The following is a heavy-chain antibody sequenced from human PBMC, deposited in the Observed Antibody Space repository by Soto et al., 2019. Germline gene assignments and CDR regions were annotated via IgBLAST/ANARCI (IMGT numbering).Heavy chain of an antibody. D-gene: IGHD2-2*01. CDR1: GGTFSSYA. CDR2: IIPIFGTA. V-gene: IGHV1-69*12. J-gene: IGHJ6*02. CDR3: ARHVPAAGYYYGMDV. Sequence: QVQLVQSGAEVKKPGSSVKVSCKASGGTFSSYAISWVRQAPGQGLEWMGGIIPIFGTADYAQKFQGSVTITADESTSTADIELSSLRSENTAVYYCARHVPAAGYYYGMDVWGQGTTVTVSS.